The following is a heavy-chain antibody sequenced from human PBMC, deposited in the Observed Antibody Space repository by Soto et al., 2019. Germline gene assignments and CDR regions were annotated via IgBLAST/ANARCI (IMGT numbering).Heavy chain of an antibody. CDR1: GFTFSSYG. CDR3: ARGSLSVWGSPNVDY. CDR2: IWYDGSNK. D-gene: IGHD3-16*01. V-gene: IGHV3-33*01. Sequence: GGSLRLSCAASGFTFSSYGMHWVRQAPGKGLEWVAVIWYDGSNKYYADSVKGRFTISRDNSKNTLYLQMNSLRAEDTAVYYCARGSLSVWGSPNVDYWGQGTLVTVSS. J-gene: IGHJ4*02.